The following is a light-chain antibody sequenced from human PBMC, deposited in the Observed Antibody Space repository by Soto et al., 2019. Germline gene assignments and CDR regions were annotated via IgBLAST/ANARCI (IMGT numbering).Light chain of an antibody. J-gene: IGLJ2*01. Sequence: QSVLTQPASVSGSPGQTIIISCTGTNSDIGGYNSVSWYQQHPGKAPKLIVYNVNGRPSKIPDRFSGSKSDNTASLTISGLLAEDEADYYCSSYSSGTTLVLFGGGTKLTVL. CDR3: SSYSSGTTLVL. CDR1: NSDIGGYNS. V-gene: IGLV2-14*03. CDR2: NVN.